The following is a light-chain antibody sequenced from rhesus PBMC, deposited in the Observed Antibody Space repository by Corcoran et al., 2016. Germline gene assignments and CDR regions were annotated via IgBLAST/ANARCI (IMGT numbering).Light chain of an antibody. V-gene: IGKV3-24*01. CDR1: QSVSSS. J-gene: IGKJ1*01. CDR2: GAS. CDR3: LQHSNWPRT. Sequence: EIVMTQSPATLSLSPGERATLSCRASQSVSSSLAWYQQKPGQAPRVLIYGASSRATGIPDRFRGTGSGTDFTLTISSLEPEDFAVYYCLQHSNWPRTFGQGTKVEIK.